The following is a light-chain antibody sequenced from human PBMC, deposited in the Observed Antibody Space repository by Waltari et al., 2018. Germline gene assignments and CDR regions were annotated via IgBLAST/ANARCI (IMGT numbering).Light chain of an antibody. CDR3: QHYSSYSS. Sequence: TCRASHSISIWLAWYQQKPGRAPKLLSYQTSILESGVPSRFSGSASGTEFTLTISSLQPDDFATYYCQHYSSYSSFGQGTKLEI. J-gene: IGKJ2*03. V-gene: IGKV1-5*03. CDR2: QTS. CDR1: HSISIW.